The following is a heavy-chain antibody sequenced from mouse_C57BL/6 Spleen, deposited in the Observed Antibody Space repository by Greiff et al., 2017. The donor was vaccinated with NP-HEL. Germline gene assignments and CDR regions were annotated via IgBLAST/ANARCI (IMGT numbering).Heavy chain of an antibody. D-gene: IGHD2-4*01. CDR2: IWSGGST. J-gene: IGHJ4*01. Sequence: QVQLKESGPGLVQPSQSLSITCPVSGFSLTSYGVHWVRQSPGKGLEWLGVIWSGGSTDYNAAFISRLSISKDNSKSQVFFKMNSLQADDTAIYYCARKDDYDGGAAMDYWGQGTSVTVSS. CDR1: GFSLTSYG. CDR3: ARKDDYDGGAAMDY. V-gene: IGHV2-2*01.